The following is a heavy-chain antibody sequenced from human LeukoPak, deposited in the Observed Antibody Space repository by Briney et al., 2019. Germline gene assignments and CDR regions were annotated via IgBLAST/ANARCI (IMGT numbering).Heavy chain of an antibody. Sequence: GGSLRLSHAASGFTFSDFGMQCVCQAPGKGLEWVAFIRYDGSNKYYADSVKGRFTISRDNSKNTLYLQMNSLRAEDTAVYDCAKGPTLTTVTTDPYAFDIWGQGTMVTVSS. J-gene: IGHJ3*02. CDR2: IRYDGSNK. V-gene: IGHV3-30*02. CDR1: GFTFSDFG. CDR3: AKGPTLTTVTTDPYAFDI. D-gene: IGHD4-17*01.